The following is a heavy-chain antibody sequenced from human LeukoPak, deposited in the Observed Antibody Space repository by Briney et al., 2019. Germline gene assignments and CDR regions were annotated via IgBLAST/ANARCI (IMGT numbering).Heavy chain of an antibody. CDR2: IIPIFGTA. CDR3: ARDADSSGWYEDRYFYYMDV. CDR1: GGTFSSYA. D-gene: IGHD6-19*01. Sequence: VASVKVSCKASGGTFSSYAISWVRQAPGQGLEWMGGIIPIFGTANYAQKFQGRVTITADESTSTAYMELSRLRSGDTAVYYCARDADSSGWYEDRYFYYMDVWGKGTTVTVSS. V-gene: IGHV1-69*13. J-gene: IGHJ6*03.